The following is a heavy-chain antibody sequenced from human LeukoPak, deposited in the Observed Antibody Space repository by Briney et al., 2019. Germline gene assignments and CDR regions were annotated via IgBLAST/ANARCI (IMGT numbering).Heavy chain of an antibody. CDR2: INHSGST. D-gene: IGHD3-3*01. CDR3: ARGVAIGVVYIDY. J-gene: IGHJ4*02. Sequence: SETLSLTCAVYGGSFSGYYWSWIRQPPGKGLEWIGEINHSGSTNYNPSLKSRVTVSVDTSKNQFSLKLSSVTAADTAVYYCARGVAIGVVYIDYWGQGTLVTVSS. V-gene: IGHV4-34*01. CDR1: GGSFSGYY.